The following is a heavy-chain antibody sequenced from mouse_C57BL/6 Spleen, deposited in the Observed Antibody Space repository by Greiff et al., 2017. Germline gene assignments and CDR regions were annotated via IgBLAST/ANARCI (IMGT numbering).Heavy chain of an antibody. J-gene: IGHJ2*01. V-gene: IGHV1-82*01. CDR2: IYPGDGDT. CDR1: GYAFSSSW. D-gene: IGHD2-4*01. Sequence: VKLQESGPELVKPGASVKISCKASGYAFSSSWMNWVKQRPGKGLEWIGRIYPGDGDTNYNGKFKGKATLTADKSSSTAYMQLSSLTSEDSAVYFCARSLLYYDYDAVDYWGQGTTLTVSS. CDR3: ARSLLYYDYDAVDY.